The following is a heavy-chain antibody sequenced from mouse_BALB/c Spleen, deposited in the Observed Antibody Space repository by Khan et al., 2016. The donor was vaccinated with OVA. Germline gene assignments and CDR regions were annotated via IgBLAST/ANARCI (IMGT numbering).Heavy chain of an antibody. CDR2: ISYSGVT. CDR3: ARGNYYGYYFDY. V-gene: IGHV3-2*02. D-gene: IGHD1-1*01. CDR1: GYSITSGYA. J-gene: IGHJ2*01. Sequence: QLQESGPGLVKPSQSLSLTCTVTGYSITSGYAWNWLRQFPGNILEWMGYISYSGVTSYTTSLKSRISITRDTSKNQFFLQLNSVTNEDTATYFCARGNYYGYYFDYWGQGTTLTVSA.